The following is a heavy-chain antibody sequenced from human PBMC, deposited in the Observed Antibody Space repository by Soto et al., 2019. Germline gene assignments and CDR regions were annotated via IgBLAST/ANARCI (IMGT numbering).Heavy chain of an antibody. CDR2: INPDGTTI. V-gene: IGHV3-74*01. D-gene: IGHD1-26*01. J-gene: IGHJ5*02. CDR3: ASVAVGAYWVDP. CDR1: GFTFSNYW. Sequence: EVQLVESGGGLVQPGGSLRLSCAASGFTFSNYWMHWVRQAPGKGLVWVARINPDGTTITYADSVKGRFTISRNNAQNTLYLQMNSPSAEDRAVYYCASVAVGAYWVDPWGQGTLVTVSS.